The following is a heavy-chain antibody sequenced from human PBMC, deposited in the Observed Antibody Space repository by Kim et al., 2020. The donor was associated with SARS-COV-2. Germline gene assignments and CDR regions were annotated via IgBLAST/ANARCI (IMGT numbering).Heavy chain of an antibody. D-gene: IGHD3-22*01. CDR2: ISSSSSYI. CDR1: GFTFSSYS. Sequence: GGSLRLSCAASGFTFSSYSMNWVRQAPGKGLEWVSSISSSSSYIYYADSVKGRFTISRDNAKNSLYLQMNSLRAEDTAVYYCARVTYDSSGYYFFRYYYYYGMDVWGQGTTVTVSS. CDR3: ARVTYDSSGYYFFRYYYYYGMDV. V-gene: IGHV3-21*01. J-gene: IGHJ6*02.